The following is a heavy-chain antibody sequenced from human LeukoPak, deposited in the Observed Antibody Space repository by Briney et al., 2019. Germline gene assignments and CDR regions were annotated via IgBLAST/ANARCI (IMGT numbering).Heavy chain of an antibody. CDR1: GFTFSSYW. CDR3: ARDSGYSSSFDAFDI. J-gene: IGHJ3*02. Sequence: PGGSLRLSCAASGFTFSSYWMSWVRQAPGKGLEWVANIKQDGSEKYYVDSVKGRFTISRDNAKNSLYLQMNSLRAEDTAVYYCARDSGYSSSFDAFDIWGQGTMVTVSS. V-gene: IGHV3-7*01. CDR2: IKQDGSEK. D-gene: IGHD6-6*01.